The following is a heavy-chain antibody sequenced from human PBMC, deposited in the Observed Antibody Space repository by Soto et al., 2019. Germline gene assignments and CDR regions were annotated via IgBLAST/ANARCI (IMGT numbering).Heavy chain of an antibody. CDR1: GFTFSSYA. V-gene: IGHV3-23*01. CDR2: ISGSGGST. J-gene: IGHJ4*02. Sequence: ESGGGLVQPGGSLRLSCAASGFTFSSYAMSWVRQAPGKGLEWVSAISGSGGSTYYADSVKGRFTISRDNSKNTLYLQMNSLRAEDTAVYYCAKEYYYDSSGYYPIFDYWGQGTLVTVSS. CDR3: AKEYYYDSSGYYPIFDY. D-gene: IGHD3-22*01.